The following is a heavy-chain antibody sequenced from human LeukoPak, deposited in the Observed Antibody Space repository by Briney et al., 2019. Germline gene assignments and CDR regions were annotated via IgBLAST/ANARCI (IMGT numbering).Heavy chain of an antibody. V-gene: IGHV4-31*03. Sequence: PSETLSLTCTVSGGSISSGGYYWSWLRQHPGKGLEWIGYIYYSGSTYYNPSLKSRVTISVDTSKNQFSLKLSSVTAADTAVYYCARGGPWYYDFWSGYYLRNGYYYYYGMDVWGQGTTVTVSS. J-gene: IGHJ6*02. CDR3: ARGGPWYYDFWSGYYLRNGYYYYYGMDV. D-gene: IGHD3-3*01. CDR2: IYYSGST. CDR1: GGSISSGGYY.